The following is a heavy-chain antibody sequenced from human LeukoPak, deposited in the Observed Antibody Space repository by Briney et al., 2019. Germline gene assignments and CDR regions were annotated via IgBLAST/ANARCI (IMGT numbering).Heavy chain of an antibody. CDR2: IYNSGST. CDR1: GGSISSYY. D-gene: IGHD3-16*01. J-gene: IGHJ4*02. CDR3: ARSSLGEGENY. V-gene: IGHV4-59*01. Sequence: SETLSLTCTVSGGSISSYYWSWIRQPPGKGLEWIGYIYNSGSTNYNPYLKSRVTISVDTSKNQFSLKLSSVTAADTAVYYCARSSLGEGENYWGQGTLVTVSS.